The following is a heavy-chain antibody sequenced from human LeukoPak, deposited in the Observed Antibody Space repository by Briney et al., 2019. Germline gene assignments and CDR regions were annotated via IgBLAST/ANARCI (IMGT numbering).Heavy chain of an antibody. CDR1: GFTFGSYS. V-gene: IGHV3-48*01. CDR2: ISSSSSTI. J-gene: IGHJ4*02. CDR3: ARPSGTSPCLPLLDY. D-gene: IGHD1-7*01. Sequence: GGSLRLSCAASGFTFGSYSMNGVRQAPGKGLEWVSYISSSSSTIYYADSVKGRFTISRDNAKNSLYLQMNSLRAEDTAVYYCARPSGTSPCLPLLDYWGQGTLVTASS.